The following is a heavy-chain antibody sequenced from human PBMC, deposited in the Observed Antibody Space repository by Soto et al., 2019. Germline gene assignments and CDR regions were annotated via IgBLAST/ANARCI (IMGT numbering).Heavy chain of an antibody. J-gene: IGHJ5*02. CDR1: GGSVNGYY. V-gene: IGHV4-34*02. CDR2: INHTGGT. CDR3: ATRITVFGLLIPPFDP. D-gene: IGHD3-3*01. Sequence: QVHLQQWGAGLLKPSETLSLTCAVYGGSVNGYYWNWIRQPPGKGLEWIGEINHTGGTHYNPALKSRVTTSVDTSQNQFSLRLSYVTAADTAIYYCATRITVFGLLIPPFDPWGQGTQVTVSS.